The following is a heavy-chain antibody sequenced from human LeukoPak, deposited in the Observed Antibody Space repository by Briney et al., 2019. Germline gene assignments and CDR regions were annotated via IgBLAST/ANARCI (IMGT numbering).Heavy chain of an antibody. J-gene: IGHJ6*04. Sequence: ASVKFSCKASGYTFTSYGISWVRQAPGQGLEWMGWISAHNGNTNYAQKLQGRVTMTTDTSTSTAYMELRSLRSDDTAVYYCARTSSSWEYYYYGMDVWGKGTTVTVSS. V-gene: IGHV1-18*04. CDR1: GYTFTSYG. D-gene: IGHD6-13*01. CDR2: ISAHNGNT. CDR3: ARTSSSWEYYYYGMDV.